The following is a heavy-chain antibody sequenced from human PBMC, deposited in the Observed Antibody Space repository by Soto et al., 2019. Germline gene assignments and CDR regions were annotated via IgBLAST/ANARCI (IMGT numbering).Heavy chain of an antibody. CDR2: ISDSGIT. Sequence: QVQLQQWGAGLFKPSEPLSLTCVVNGGYFSGYYWSWISQPPGYGLARIAEISDSGITDNNPSLNSRLTISADRSKSQFSLILTSVTAAATGVYYCARGRSSIPSRRGIGYSGMDVWGQRATVTASS. J-gene: IGHJ6*02. CDR3: ARGRSSIPSRRGIGYSGMDV. CDR1: GGYFSGYY. V-gene: IGHV4-34*01. D-gene: IGHD6-6*01.